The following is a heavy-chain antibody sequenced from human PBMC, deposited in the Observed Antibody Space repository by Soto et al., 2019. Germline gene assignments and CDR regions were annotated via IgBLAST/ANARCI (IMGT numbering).Heavy chain of an antibody. CDR3: ARGRGRYSSDWSWLDP. Sequence: PSETLSLTCGVSGGTIRSPDWWTWVRQPPGTGLGWIGEIFQSGSTNYTPSLESRVTISVDKSKNQFSLTLTSGTAEDTAVYFCARGRGRYSSDWSWLDPCGQGILVTVYS. J-gene: IGHJ5*02. CDR2: IFQSGST. D-gene: IGHD6-19*01. CDR1: GGTIRSPDW. V-gene: IGHV4-4*02.